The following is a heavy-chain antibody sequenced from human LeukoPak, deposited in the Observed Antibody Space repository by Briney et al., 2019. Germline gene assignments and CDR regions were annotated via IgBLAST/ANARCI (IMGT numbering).Heavy chain of an antibody. Sequence: GRSLRLSCAASGFTFSNYGMHWVRQAPGKGLEGVAVISSDGSKKFYADSVKGRFTISRDNSKNTLYLQMNSLRPEDTAVYFCSKVARLGWELLSYYFDFWGQGTLVTVSS. J-gene: IGHJ4*02. CDR2: ISSDGSKK. V-gene: IGHV3-30*18. CDR1: GFTFSNYG. D-gene: IGHD1-26*01. CDR3: SKVARLGWELLSYYFDF.